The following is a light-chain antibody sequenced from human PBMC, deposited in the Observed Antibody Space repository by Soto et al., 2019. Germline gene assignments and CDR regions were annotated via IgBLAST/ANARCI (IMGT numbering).Light chain of an antibody. CDR2: EDN. V-gene: IGLV6-57*04. J-gene: IGLJ2*01. Sequence: NFMLTQPHSVSESPGKTVTISCTRSSGSIASNYVQWYQQRPGSAPTPVIYEDNERPSGVPDRFSGSIDSSFNSASLTISGLKTDDEADYYCQSYHSGNVVFGGGTK. CDR3: QSYHSGNVV. CDR1: SGSIASNY.